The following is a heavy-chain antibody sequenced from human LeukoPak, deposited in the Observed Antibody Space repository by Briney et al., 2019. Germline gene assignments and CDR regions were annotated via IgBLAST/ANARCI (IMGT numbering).Heavy chain of an antibody. J-gene: IGHJ6*02. V-gene: IGHV1-24*01. CDR1: GYTLTELS. CDR3: ATSNTAHYYYYYGMDV. CDR2: FDPEDGET. Sequence: RASVTVSFTVSGYTLTELSMHWVRQAPGKGLEWMGGFDPEDGETIYAQKFQGRVTMTEDTSTDTAYMELSSLRSEDTAVYYCATSNTAHYYYYYGMDVWGQGTTVTVSS. D-gene: IGHD5-18*01.